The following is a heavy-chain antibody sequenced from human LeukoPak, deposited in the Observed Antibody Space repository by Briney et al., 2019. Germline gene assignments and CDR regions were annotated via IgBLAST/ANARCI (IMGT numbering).Heavy chain of an antibody. CDR1: GGTFSSYA. J-gene: IGHJ6*03. V-gene: IGHV1-69*06. CDR3: ARDDITIFGVGNYCYYYYMDV. D-gene: IGHD3-3*01. Sequence: SVKVSCKASGGTFSSYAISWVRQAPGQGLEWMGGIIPIFGTANYAQKFQGRVTITADKSTSTAYMELSSLRSEDTAVYYCARDDITIFGVGNYCYYYYMDVWGKGTTVTVSS. CDR2: IIPIFGTA.